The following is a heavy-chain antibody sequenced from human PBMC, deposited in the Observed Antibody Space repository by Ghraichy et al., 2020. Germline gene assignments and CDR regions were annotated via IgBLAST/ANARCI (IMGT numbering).Heavy chain of an antibody. Sequence: GESLNISCAVSGFTFSSYWMSWVRQAPGKGLEWVANIKRDGSDKDYVDSVKGRFTISRDNTKNSVYLQMNSLSGEDTAVYYCARVGESCIANRCYTGALDYWGQGTLVAVSS. J-gene: IGHJ4*02. D-gene: IGHD2-2*02. V-gene: IGHV3-7*01. CDR3: ARVGESCIANRCYTGALDY. CDR2: IKRDGSDK. CDR1: GFTFSSYW.